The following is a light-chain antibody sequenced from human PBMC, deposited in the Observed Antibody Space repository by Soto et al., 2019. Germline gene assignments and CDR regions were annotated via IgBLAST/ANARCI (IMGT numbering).Light chain of an antibody. V-gene: IGLV1-40*01. J-gene: IGLJ1*01. CDR3: QSYDSSLSGSV. Sequence: QAVVTQPPSMSGAPGQRVTISCTGSSSNIGAPYDVHWYQQLPGTGPKLLIYGNGNRPSGVPDRFSGSKSGSSASLAISGVQAEDEGDYYCQSYDSSLSGSVFGAGTKVTVL. CDR1: SSNIGAPYD. CDR2: GNG.